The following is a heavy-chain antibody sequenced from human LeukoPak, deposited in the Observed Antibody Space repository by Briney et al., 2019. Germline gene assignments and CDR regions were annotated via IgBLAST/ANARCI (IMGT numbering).Heavy chain of an antibody. CDR2: ISGSGGST. Sequence: LAISGSGGSTYYADSVKGRFTISRDNSKNTLYLQMNNLRAEDTAIYYCARYNNGWPVDYWGQGTLVTVSS. D-gene: IGHD6-19*01. J-gene: IGHJ4*02. V-gene: IGHV3-23*01. CDR3: ARYNNGWPVDY.